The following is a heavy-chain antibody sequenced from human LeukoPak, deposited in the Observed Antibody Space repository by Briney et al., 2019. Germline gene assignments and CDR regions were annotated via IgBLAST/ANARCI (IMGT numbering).Heavy chain of an antibody. J-gene: IGHJ4*02. Sequence: PSETLSLPCTVSGGSISSYYWSWIRQPPGEGLEWIGYIYYSGNTNSNPSLKSRVTISLDTSKNQFSLKLSSVTAADTAVYYYARAREFSSSSGRAYYFDYWGQGTLVTVSS. CDR3: ARAREFSSSSGRAYYFDY. V-gene: IGHV4-59*01. CDR1: GGSISSYY. D-gene: IGHD6-6*01. CDR2: IYYSGNT.